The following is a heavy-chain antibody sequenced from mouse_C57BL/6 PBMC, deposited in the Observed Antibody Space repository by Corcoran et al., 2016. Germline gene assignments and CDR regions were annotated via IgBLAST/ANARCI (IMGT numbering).Heavy chain of an antibody. Sequence: QVQLQQSGAELMKPGASVTLSCKATGYTFTGYWIEWVKQRPGHGLEWIGEMLPGSGSTNYNEKFKGKATFTANTSSNTAYMQLSSLTTEDSAIYYCSRWSNYPYYYAMDYWGQGTAFAFSS. V-gene: IGHV1-9*01. CDR3: SRWSNYPYYYAMDY. J-gene: IGHJ4*01. CDR2: MLPGSGST. D-gene: IGHD2-5*01. CDR1: GYTFTGYW.